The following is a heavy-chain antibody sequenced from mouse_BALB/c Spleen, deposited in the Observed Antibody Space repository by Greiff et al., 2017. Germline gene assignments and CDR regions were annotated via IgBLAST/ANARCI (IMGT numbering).Heavy chain of an antibody. CDR2: IYPGNSDT. CDR3: TRSRNYGVFYYFDY. Sequence: VQLKESGTVLARPGASVKMSCKASGYTFTSYWMHWVKQRPGQGLEWIGAIYPGNSDTSYNQKFKGKAKLTAVTSTSTAYMELSSLTNEDSAVYYCTRSRNYGVFYYFDYWGQGTTLTVSS. CDR1: GYTFTSYW. J-gene: IGHJ2*01. V-gene: IGHV1-5*01. D-gene: IGHD2-1*01.